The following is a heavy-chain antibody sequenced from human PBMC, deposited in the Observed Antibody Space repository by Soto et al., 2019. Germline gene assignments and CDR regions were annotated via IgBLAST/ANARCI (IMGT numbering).Heavy chain of an antibody. Sequence: GSLRLSCAASGFTFSSYAMHWVRQAPGKGLEWVAVISYDGSNKYYADSVKGRFTISRDNSKNTLYLQMNSLRAEDTAVYYCARDSAHQALYSSGWYGAFDIWGQGTMVTVSS. J-gene: IGHJ3*02. D-gene: IGHD6-19*01. V-gene: IGHV3-30-3*01. CDR2: ISYDGSNK. CDR3: ARDSAHQALYSSGWYGAFDI. CDR1: GFTFSSYA.